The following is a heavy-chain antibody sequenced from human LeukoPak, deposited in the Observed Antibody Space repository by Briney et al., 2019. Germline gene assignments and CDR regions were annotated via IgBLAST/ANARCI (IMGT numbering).Heavy chain of an antibody. D-gene: IGHD5-12*01. CDR1: GYSISSGYY. J-gene: IGHJ4*02. Sequence: SETLSLTCTVSGYSISSGYYWGWIRQPPGKGLEWIGSIYHSGSTYYNSSLKSRVTISVDTSKNQFSLKLSSVTAADTAVYYCARRPPGYSGDYRYFDYWGQGTLVTVSS. V-gene: IGHV4-38-2*02. CDR3: ARRPPGYSGDYRYFDY. CDR2: IYHSGST.